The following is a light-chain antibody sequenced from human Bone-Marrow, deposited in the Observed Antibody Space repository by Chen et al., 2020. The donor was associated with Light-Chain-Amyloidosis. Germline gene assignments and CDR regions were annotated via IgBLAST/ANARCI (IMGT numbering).Light chain of an antibody. CDR1: SSNIGENYD. CDR2: GTP. Sequence: QSVLTQPPSVSGAPGQRLTISCTGSSSNIGENYDVHWYQQLPGTAPKLLIFGTPNRPSGVPDRFSGSKSGTSASLAITGLQAEDEADYYCQSYDRSLSGSVFGGGTKLTVL. J-gene: IGLJ3*02. CDR3: QSYDRSLSGSV. V-gene: IGLV1-40*01.